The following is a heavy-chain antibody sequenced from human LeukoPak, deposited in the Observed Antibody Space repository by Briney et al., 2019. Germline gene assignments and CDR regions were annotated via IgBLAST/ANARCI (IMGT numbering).Heavy chain of an antibody. Sequence: GRSLRLSCAASGFTFDDYAMHWVRQAPGKGLEWVSGISWNSGSIGYADSVKGRFTISRDNAKNSLYLQLNSLRAEDTAVYYCARVRYSSGWRSSMDAFDIWGQGTMVTVSS. J-gene: IGHJ3*02. CDR3: ARVRYSSGWRSSMDAFDI. V-gene: IGHV3-9*01. CDR1: GFTFDDYA. D-gene: IGHD6-19*01. CDR2: ISWNSGSI.